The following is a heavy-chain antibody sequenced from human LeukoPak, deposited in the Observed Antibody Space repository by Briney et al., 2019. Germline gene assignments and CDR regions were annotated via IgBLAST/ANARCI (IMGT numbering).Heavy chain of an antibody. V-gene: IGHV4-34*01. J-gene: IGHJ6*03. Sequence: PSETLSLTCAVYGGSFSGYYWSWIRQPPGKGLEWIGEINHSGSTNYNPSLKSRVTISVDTSKNQFSLKLSSVTAADTAVYYCARDGYSSSSGYYYYYMDVWGKGTTVTVSS. CDR1: GGSFSGYY. D-gene: IGHD6-6*01. CDR2: INHSGST. CDR3: ARDGYSSSSGYYYYYMDV.